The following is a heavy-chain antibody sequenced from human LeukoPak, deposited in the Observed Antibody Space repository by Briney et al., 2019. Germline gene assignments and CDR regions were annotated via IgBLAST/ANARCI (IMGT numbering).Heavy chain of an antibody. CDR1: GGTFSSYA. J-gene: IGHJ3*02. Sequence: SVKVSCKASGGTFSSYAISWVRQAPGQGLEWMGGTIPIFGTANYAQKFQGRVTITADESTSTAYMELSSLRSEDTAVYYCARELRSPDAFDIWGQGTMVTVSS. CDR3: ARELRSPDAFDI. D-gene: IGHD3-3*01. V-gene: IGHV1-69*13. CDR2: TIPIFGTA.